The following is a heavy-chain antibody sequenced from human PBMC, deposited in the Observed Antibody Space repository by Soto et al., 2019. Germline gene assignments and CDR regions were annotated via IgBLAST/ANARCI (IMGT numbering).Heavy chain of an antibody. CDR1: GFTFSDYY. J-gene: IGHJ3*02. D-gene: IGHD3-22*01. V-gene: IGHV3-11*05. CDR2: ISSSGTYT. CDR3: ARDGDYYDSSGYPLGAFDI. Sequence: GGSLRLSCADSGFTFSDYYMSWIRQAPGKGLEWVSYISSSGTYTNYADSVKGRSTISRDNAKNSLYLQMNSLRAEDTAVYYCARDGDYYDSSGYPLGAFDIWGQGTMVTVSS.